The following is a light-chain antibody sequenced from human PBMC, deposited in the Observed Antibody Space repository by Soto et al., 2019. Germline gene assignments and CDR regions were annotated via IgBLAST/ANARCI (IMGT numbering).Light chain of an antibody. CDR1: HDIRNY. Sequence: DIQMTQSPSSLSASVGDRVTITCQASHDIRNYLNWYQQKPGQAPRLLIHDASRLQTGVPSRCSGSGAGTDFILTITSLQPDDIATYHCQQYDNLPLTFGGGTKVEI. CDR3: QQYDNLPLT. V-gene: IGKV1-33*01. J-gene: IGKJ4*01. CDR2: DAS.